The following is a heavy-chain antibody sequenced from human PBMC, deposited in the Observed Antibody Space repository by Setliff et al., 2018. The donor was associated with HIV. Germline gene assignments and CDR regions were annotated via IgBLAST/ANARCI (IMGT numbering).Heavy chain of an antibody. V-gene: IGHV1-18*01. J-gene: IGHJ4*02. CDR1: GYTFTTYG. D-gene: IGHD5-12*01. CDR3: ARGMGYVGYDWGLPWAPFDS. Sequence: ASVKVSCKASGYTFTTYGITWVRQAAGQGLEWMGWMNPNSGNTNFAQKLQGRVTMTTDTSTSTAYMELRSLTSDDTAVYFCARGMGYVGYDWGLPWAPFDSWGQGALVTVSS. CDR2: MNPNSGNT.